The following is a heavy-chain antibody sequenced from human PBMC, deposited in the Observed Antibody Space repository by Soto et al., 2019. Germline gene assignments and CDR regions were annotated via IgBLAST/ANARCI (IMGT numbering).Heavy chain of an antibody. CDR3: ARVERHSAGAYYYYGMDV. Sequence: SVKVSCKASGGTFSSYAISWVRQAPGQGLKWMGGIIPIFGTANYAQKFQGRVTITADKSTSTAYMELSSLRSEDTAVYYCARVERHSAGAYYYYGMDVWGQGTTVTVSS. J-gene: IGHJ6*02. CDR2: IIPIFGTA. V-gene: IGHV1-69*06. D-gene: IGHD6-13*01. CDR1: GGTFSSYA.